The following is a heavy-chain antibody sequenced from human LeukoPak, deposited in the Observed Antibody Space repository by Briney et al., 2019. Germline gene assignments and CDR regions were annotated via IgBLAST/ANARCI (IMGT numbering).Heavy chain of an antibody. J-gene: IGHJ2*01. Sequence: GGSLRLSCAASGFTFSSYAMSWVRQAPGKGLEWVSAISGGSADYADSVKGRFTISRDNAKNSLYLQMNSLRAEDTAVYYCARGSGGYWYFDLWGRGTLVTVSS. CDR2: ISGGSA. CDR3: ARGSGGYWYFDL. V-gene: IGHV3-23*01. CDR1: GFTFSSYA. D-gene: IGHD3-10*01.